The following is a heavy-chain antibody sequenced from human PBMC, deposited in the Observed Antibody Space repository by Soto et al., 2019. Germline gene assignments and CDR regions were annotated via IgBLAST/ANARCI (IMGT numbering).Heavy chain of an antibody. CDR3: AIDGYTNAFDI. CDR1: GCTLSSYS. Sequence: GGALRRSGAGCGCTLSSYSMNWVRQAPGKGLEWVSYISSSGSTIYYADSVKGRFTISRDNAKNSLYLQMNSLRAEDTAVYYCAIDGYTNAFDIWGQGTMVTVS. J-gene: IGHJ3*02. V-gene: IGHV3-48*04. CDR2: ISSSGSTI. D-gene: IGHD5-12*01.